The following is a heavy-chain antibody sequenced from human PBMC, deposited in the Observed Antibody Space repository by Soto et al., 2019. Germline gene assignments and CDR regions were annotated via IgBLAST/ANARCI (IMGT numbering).Heavy chain of an antibody. CDR3: ARRSSHSTTWYYKSSDP. CDR1: GGSISSDY. V-gene: IGHV4-59*08. Sequence: SETLSLTCSVSGGSISSDYWNWIRQPPGRGPEWIGYISHSGSINYNPSFTSRVTISIDTSKNQFSLNLSSVTAADTAVYYCARRSSHSTTWYYKSSDPWGPGILVTVSS. D-gene: IGHD2-15*01. CDR2: ISHSGSI. J-gene: IGHJ5*02.